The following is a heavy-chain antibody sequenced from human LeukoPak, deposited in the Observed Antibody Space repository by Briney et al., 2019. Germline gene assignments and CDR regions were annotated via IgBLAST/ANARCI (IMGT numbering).Heavy chain of an antibody. CDR2: IGSSGGGI. V-gene: IGHV3-23*01. J-gene: IGHJ4*02. CDR3: AIDPNWGTHS. D-gene: IGHD7-27*01. CDR1: GFTFSSYA. Sequence: GGSLRLSCAASGFTFSSYAMSWVRHPPGKRLEWVSIIGSSGGGIHYADSVKGRFTISRDNSKNALYLQMNSLRVEDTAVYYCAIDPNWGTHSWGQGVLVTVSS.